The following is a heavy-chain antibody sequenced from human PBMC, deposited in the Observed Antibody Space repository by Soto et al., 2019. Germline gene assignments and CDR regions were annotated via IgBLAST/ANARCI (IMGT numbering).Heavy chain of an antibody. CDR1: GFTVSSNY. D-gene: IGHD6-19*01. CDR3: PRFTPAFGWAGYYYYSIDV. J-gene: IGHJ6*03. Sequence: PGGSLRLSCAASGFTVSSNYMSWVRQAPGKGLEWVSVIYSGGSTYYADSVKGRFTISRHNSKNTLYLQRNSRRAEDTAVYYCPRFTPAFGWAGYYYYSIDVWGKGTTVPVSS. CDR2: IYSGGST. V-gene: IGHV3-53*04.